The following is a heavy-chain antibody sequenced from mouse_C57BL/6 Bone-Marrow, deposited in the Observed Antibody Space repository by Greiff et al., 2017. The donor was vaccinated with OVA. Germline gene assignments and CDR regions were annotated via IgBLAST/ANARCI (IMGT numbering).Heavy chain of an antibody. D-gene: IGHD2-2*01. Sequence: QVQLKQSGAELVRPGASVTLSCKASGYTFTDYEMHWVKQTPVHGLEWIGAIDPETGGTAYNQKFKGKAILTADKSSSTAYMELRSLTSEDSAVYYCTTFGVNYYAMDYWGQGTSGTVSS. CDR1: GYTFTDYE. CDR3: TTFGVNYYAMDY. CDR2: IDPETGGT. V-gene: IGHV1-15*01. J-gene: IGHJ4*01.